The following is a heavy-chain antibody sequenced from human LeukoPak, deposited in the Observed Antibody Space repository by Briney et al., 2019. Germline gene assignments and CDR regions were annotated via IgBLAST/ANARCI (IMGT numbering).Heavy chain of an antibody. V-gene: IGHV1-3*01. J-gene: IGHJ4*02. CDR1: GYTFTSYA. Sequence: GASVTVSCKASGYTFTSYAMHWVRQAPGQRLEWMGWINAGNGNTKYSQKFQGRVTITRDTSASTAYMELSSLRSEDTAVYYCARGDRITIFGVVNLWGQGTLVTVSS. D-gene: IGHD3-3*01. CDR3: ARGDRITIFGVVNL. CDR2: INAGNGNT.